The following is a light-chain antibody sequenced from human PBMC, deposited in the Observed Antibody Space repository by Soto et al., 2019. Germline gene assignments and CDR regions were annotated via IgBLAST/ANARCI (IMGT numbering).Light chain of an antibody. CDR2: GAS. CDR3: QQYGSSKIT. Sequence: QSPGTLSLSPGERATLSCRASQSVSSSYLARYQQKPGQAPRLLIYGASSRATGIPDRYSGSGSGTDFTLTISRLEPDDFAVYYCQQYGSSKITFGQGTRLEIK. CDR1: QSVSSSY. J-gene: IGKJ5*01. V-gene: IGKV3-20*01.